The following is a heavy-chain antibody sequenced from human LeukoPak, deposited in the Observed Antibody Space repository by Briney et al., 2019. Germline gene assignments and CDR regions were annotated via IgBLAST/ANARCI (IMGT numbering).Heavy chain of an antibody. CDR3: ARSYDGSPFDY. Sequence: SGTLSLTCTVTSASISGTYYFWGWIRQSPGKGLEWIGSIYNSGTTYYNPSLKSRVTISVDTSKNQFSLKLSSVTAADTAVYYCARSYDGSPFDYWGQGTLVTVSS. CDR1: SASISGTYYF. J-gene: IGHJ4*02. D-gene: IGHD5-12*01. V-gene: IGHV4-39*07. CDR2: IYNSGTT.